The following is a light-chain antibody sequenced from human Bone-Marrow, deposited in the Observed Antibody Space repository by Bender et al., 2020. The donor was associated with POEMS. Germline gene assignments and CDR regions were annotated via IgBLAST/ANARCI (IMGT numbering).Light chain of an antibody. J-gene: IGLJ1*01. V-gene: IGLV2-14*01. CDR3: SSYAGSNNYV. CDR2: EVS. CDR1: STDVGGSNY. Sequence: QSAPTQPASVSGSPGQSITVSCTGTSTDVGGSNYVSWYQQHPGKAPKLMIYEVSKRPSGVSSRFSGSKSGNTASLTISGLQAEDEADYYCSSYAGSNNYVFGTGTKVTVL.